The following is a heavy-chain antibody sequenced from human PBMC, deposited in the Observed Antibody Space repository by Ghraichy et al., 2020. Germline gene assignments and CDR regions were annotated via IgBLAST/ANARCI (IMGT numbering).Heavy chain of an antibody. V-gene: IGHV3-53*01. CDR1: GFTVRNNY. D-gene: IGHD1-20*01. CDR2: IHSGVAT. CDR3: ARGLEYNWNDLGY. Sequence: GGSLRLTCAASGFTVRNNYMNWVRQAPGKGLEWVSTIHSGVATYYADSVKGRFTISRDNSKNTLYLQMNSLRVEDTAVYYCARGLEYNWNDLGYWGQGTLVTVSS. J-gene: IGHJ4*02.